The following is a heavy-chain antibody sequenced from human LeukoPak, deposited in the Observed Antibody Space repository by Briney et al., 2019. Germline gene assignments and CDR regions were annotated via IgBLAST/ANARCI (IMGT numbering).Heavy chain of an antibody. CDR2: ISGSGGST. CDR1: GFTFSSYA. V-gene: IGHV3-23*01. CDR3: AKLPHCSGGSCYFV. Sequence: GGSLRLSCAASGFTFSSYAMSWVRQAPGKGLEWVSAISGSGGSTYYADSVKGRSTISRDNSKNTLYLQMNSLRAEDTAVYYCAKLPHCSGGSCYFVWGQGTTVTVSS. D-gene: IGHD2-15*01. J-gene: IGHJ6*02.